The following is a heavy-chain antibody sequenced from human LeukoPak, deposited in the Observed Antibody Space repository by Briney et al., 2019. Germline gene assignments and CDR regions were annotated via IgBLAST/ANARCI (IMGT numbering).Heavy chain of an antibody. CDR2: ISGNGGNT. D-gene: IGHD1-7*01. Sequence: GGSLRLSCATSGFTFDDYAMHWVRQAPGKGLEWVSLISGNGGNTYYADSVKGRFTISRDNSKNSLYLQMNSLRTGDTALYYCAKDISNWNSRHFDYWGQGTLVTVSS. CDR3: AKDISNWNSRHFDY. J-gene: IGHJ4*02. CDR1: GFTFDDYA. V-gene: IGHV3-43*02.